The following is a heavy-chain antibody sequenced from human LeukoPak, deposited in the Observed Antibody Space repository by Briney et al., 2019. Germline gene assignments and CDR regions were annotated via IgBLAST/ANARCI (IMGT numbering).Heavy chain of an antibody. V-gene: IGHV3-20*04. Sequence: GGSLRLSCTASGFYFGDYGMSWVRQAPGKGLEWVSGITWNSESTSYAQSVKGRFTISRDNTRNSLYLQMNSLEADDTAFYYCARDWRSGYSIDFWGQGALVTVSS. J-gene: IGHJ4*02. CDR2: ITWNSEST. D-gene: IGHD3-22*01. CDR3: ARDWRSGYSIDF. CDR1: GFYFGDYG.